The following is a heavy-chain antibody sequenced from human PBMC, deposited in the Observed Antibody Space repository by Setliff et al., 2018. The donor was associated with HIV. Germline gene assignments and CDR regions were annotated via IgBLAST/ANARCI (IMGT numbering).Heavy chain of an antibody. CDR3: VWGSGA. CDR1: GFTFSNYA. Sequence: HPGGSLRLSCAASGFTFSNYAMSWVRQAPGKGLEWVSAISGSGGSTYYADSVKGRFTISRDNSKNTLYLQMNNLRTEDTAVYYSVWGSGAWGQGTLVTVSS. CDR2: ISGSGGST. J-gene: IGHJ4*02. V-gene: IGHV3-23*01. D-gene: IGHD3-16*01.